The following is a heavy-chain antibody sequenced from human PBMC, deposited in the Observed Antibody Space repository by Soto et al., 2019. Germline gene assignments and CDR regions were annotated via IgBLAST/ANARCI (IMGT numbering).Heavy chain of an antibody. Sequence: EVQLLESGGGLVQPGGSLRLSCAASGFTFSSYAMSWVRQAPGKGLEWVSAISGSGGSTYYADSVKGRFTISRDNSKNTLYLQINSLRAEDTAVYYCAKDMAIGTGAFDIWGQGTMVTVSS. CDR1: GFTFSSYA. J-gene: IGHJ3*02. CDR3: AKDMAIGTGAFDI. D-gene: IGHD3-10*01. V-gene: IGHV3-23*01. CDR2: ISGSGGST.